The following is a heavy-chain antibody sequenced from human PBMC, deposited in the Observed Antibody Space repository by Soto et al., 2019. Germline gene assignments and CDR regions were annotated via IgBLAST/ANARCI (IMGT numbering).Heavy chain of an antibody. CDR3: ARGVSTFHGMDV. J-gene: IGHJ6*02. V-gene: IGHV3-13*01. CDR1: GFTFRTFD. CDR2: IDSSGYT. Sequence: VQLVESGGALVQPGGSLRLSCAASGFTFRTFDMHWVRQSTGKGLDWVSTIDSSGYTYFPDSVKGRFTISRDFAENSLYLHLNSLGVEDTAVYFCARGVSTFHGMDVWGRGTTVTVSS.